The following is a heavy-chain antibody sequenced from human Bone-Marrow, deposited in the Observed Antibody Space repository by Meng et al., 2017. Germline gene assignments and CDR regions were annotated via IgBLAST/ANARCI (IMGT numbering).Heavy chain of an antibody. CDR3: ARAGNPPAAGEFDY. J-gene: IGHJ4*02. V-gene: IGHV1-2*02. D-gene: IGHD2-2*01. CDR1: GYTFTGYY. CDR2: INPNSGGT. Sequence: ASVKVSCKASGYTFTGYYMHWVRQAPGQGLEWMGWINPNSGGTNYAQKFQGRVTMTRDTSISTAYMELSRLRSDDMAVYYCARAGNPPAAGEFDYWGQGTLVTVSS.